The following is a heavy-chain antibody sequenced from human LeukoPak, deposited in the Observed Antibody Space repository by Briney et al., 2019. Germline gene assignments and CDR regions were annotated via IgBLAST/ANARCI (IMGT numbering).Heavy chain of an antibody. CDR1: GYTFTSYG. V-gene: IGHV1-18*01. Sequence: ASVKVSCKASGYTFTSYGISWVRQAPGQGLEWMGWISAYNGNTNYAQKLQGRVTMTTDTSTSTAYMELRSLRSDDTAVYYCARAEYSSGWYESDYWGREPWSPSPQ. D-gene: IGHD6-19*01. CDR2: ISAYNGNT. J-gene: IGHJ4*02. CDR3: ARAEYSSGWYESDY.